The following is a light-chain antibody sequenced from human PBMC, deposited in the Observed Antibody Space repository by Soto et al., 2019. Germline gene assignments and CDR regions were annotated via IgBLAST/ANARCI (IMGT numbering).Light chain of an antibody. CDR3: QQYDRFPPFT. CDR1: QSVNRY. J-gene: IGKJ4*01. V-gene: IGKV3-15*01. Sequence: EIVLTQSPATLSVSPGERATLSCRASQSVNRYLAWYQQKPRQAPRLLIYDASTRVTGIPARFTGSGSGTEFTLTISRLQSEDFAMYKCQQYDRFPPFTFGGGTKVQIK. CDR2: DAS.